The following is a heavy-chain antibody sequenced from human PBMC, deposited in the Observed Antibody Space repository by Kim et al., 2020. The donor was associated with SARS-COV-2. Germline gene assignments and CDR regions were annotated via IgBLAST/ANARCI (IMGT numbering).Heavy chain of an antibody. Sequence: SVKVSCKASGGTFSSYAISWVRQAPGQGLEWMGGIIPIFGTANYAQKFQGRVTITADESTSTAYMELSSLRSEDTAVYYCAREDGAIKRIKYYYYGMDVWGQGTTVTVSS. D-gene: IGHD2-15*01. CDR2: IIPIFGTA. V-gene: IGHV1-69*13. CDR3: AREDGAIKRIKYYYYGMDV. CDR1: GGTFSSYA. J-gene: IGHJ6*02.